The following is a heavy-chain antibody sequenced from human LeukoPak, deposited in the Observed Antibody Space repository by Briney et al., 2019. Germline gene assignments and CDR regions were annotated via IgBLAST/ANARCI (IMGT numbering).Heavy chain of an antibody. CDR3: ARGNYDILN. CDR2: INEDGRET. Sequence: PGGSLRLSCAASGFTFSIYWMTWVRQAPGKGLEWVANINEDGRETHFVDSVKGRFTISRNNAKNLLYLQMNGLRAEDTAVYYCARGNYDILNWGQGTLVTVSS. V-gene: IGHV3-7*05. J-gene: IGHJ4*02. CDR1: GFTFSIYW. D-gene: IGHD3-9*01.